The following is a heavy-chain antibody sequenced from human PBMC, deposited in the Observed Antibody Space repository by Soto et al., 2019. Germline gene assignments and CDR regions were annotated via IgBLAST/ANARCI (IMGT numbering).Heavy chain of an antibody. CDR2: IIPIFGTA. CDR3: ARDEVGDSGSYYRLARFDY. J-gene: IGHJ4*02. CDR1: GGTFSSYA. D-gene: IGHD1-26*01. Sequence: QVQLVQSGAEVKKPGSSVKVSCKASGGTFSSYAISWVRQAPGQGLEWMGGIIPIFGTANYAQKFQGRVTMTADESTSTAYMELSSLRSEDTGVYYCARDEVGDSGSYYRLARFDYWGQGTLVTVSS. V-gene: IGHV1-69*01.